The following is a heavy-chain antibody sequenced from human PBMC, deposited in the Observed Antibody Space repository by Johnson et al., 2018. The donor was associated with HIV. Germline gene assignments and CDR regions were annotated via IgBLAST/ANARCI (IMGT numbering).Heavy chain of an antibody. CDR3: ARAYSYGVFDI. D-gene: IGHD5-18*01. Sequence: VQLVESGGVVVQPGGSLRLSCAASGFTVSSNYMSWVRQAPGKGLEWVSVIYSGDTTYYADSVKDRFTISRDNSKNTLYLQMNSLRAEDTALYYCARAYSYGVFDIWGQGTMVTVSS. V-gene: IGHV3-66*01. J-gene: IGHJ3*02. CDR1: GFTVSSNY. CDR2: IYSGDTT.